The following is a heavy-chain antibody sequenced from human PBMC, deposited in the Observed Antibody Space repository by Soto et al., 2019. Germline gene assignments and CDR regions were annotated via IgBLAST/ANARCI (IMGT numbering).Heavy chain of an antibody. D-gene: IGHD2-15*01. CDR3: ARDXRYCSGGSCYGLFAFDI. J-gene: IGHJ3*02. CDR1: GYTFTGYY. Sequence: GASVKVSCKGSGYTFTGYYMHWVRQAPGQGLEWMGWINPNSGGTNYAQKFQGWVTMTRDTSISTAYMELSRLRSDDTAVYYCARDXRYCSGGSCYGLFAFDIWGQGTMVTVSS. CDR2: INPNSGGT. V-gene: IGHV1-2*04.